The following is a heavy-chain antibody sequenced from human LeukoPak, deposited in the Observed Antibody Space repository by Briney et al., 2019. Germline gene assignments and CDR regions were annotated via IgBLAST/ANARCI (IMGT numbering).Heavy chain of an antibody. J-gene: IGHJ6*02. V-gene: IGHV1-8*01. CDR1: GYTFTSYD. CDR2: MNPNSGNT. CDR3: ARGRPYSSSWYAIYYYYGMDV. D-gene: IGHD6-13*01. Sequence: ASVKVSCKASGYTFTSYDINWVRQATGQGLEWMGWMNPNSGNTGYAQKFQGRVTMTRNTSISTAYMELSSLRSEDTAVYYCARGRPYSSSWYAIYYYYGMDVWGQGTTVTVSS.